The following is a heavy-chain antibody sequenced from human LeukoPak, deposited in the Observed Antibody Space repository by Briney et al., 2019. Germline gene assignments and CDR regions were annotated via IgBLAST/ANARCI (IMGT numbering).Heavy chain of an antibody. CDR3: ARANWYYYDSRRGYYFDY. Sequence: GGSLRLSCAASGFTFSSYNMNWVRQAPGKGLEWVSYISSSGSTIYYADSVKGRFTISRDNAKNSLYLQMNSLRAEDTAVYYCARANWYYYDSRRGYYFDYWGQGTLVTVSS. J-gene: IGHJ4*02. V-gene: IGHV3-48*04. CDR1: GFTFSSYN. D-gene: IGHD3-22*01. CDR2: ISSSGSTI.